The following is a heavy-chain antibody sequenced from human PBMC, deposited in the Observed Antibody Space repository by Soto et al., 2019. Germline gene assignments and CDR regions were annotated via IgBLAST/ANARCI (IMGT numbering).Heavy chain of an antibody. CDR1: GFTFSGST. CDR3: TGGYCTGGTCYSGYFQH. D-gene: IGHD2-15*01. V-gene: IGHV3-73*02. J-gene: IGHJ1*01. CDR2: IRSKANDYAT. Sequence: EVQLVQSGGGLVQPGGSLKLSCAASGFTFSGSTVHWVRQASGEGLQWVGRIRSKANDYATTYMASGKGRFTMPRDDSRNTAYLQMSDLKTEDTAVYYCTGGYCTGGTCYSGYFQHRGQGALVTVSS.